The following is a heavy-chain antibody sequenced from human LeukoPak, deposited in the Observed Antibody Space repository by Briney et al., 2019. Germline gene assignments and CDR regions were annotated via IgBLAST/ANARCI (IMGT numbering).Heavy chain of an antibody. CDR3: ARASVEMASQNI. V-gene: IGHV4-59*12. CDR1: GGSISSYY. D-gene: IGHD5-24*01. CDR2: IYYSGST. Sequence: SETLSLTCTVSGGSISSYYWSWIRQPPGKGLEWIGYIYYSGSTNYNPSLKSRVTISVDTSKNQFSLKLSSVTAADTAVYYCARASVEMASQNIWGQGTMVTVSS. J-gene: IGHJ3*02.